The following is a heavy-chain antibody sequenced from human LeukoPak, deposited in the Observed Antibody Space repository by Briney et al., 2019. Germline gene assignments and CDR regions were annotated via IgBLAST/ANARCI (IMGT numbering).Heavy chain of an antibody. V-gene: IGHV4-4*02. CDR1: GGSISSSYW. CDR2: IYHSGST. J-gene: IGHJ3*02. Sequence: SETLSLTCGVSGGSISSSYWWSWVRQSPGKGLEWIGEIYHSGSTNYNPSLKSRVTISVDQSKNQFSLKLSSVTAADTAVNYCARRRNDAFDIWGQGTMVTVSS. CDR3: ARRRNDAFDI.